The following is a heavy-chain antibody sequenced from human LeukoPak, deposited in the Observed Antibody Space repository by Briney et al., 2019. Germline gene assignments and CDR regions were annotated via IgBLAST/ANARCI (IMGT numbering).Heavy chain of an antibody. CDR1: GGTFSSYA. J-gene: IGHJ3*02. Sequence: SVKVSCKASGGTFSSYAISWVRQAPGQGLEWMGGIIPIFGTANYAQKFQGRVTITADKSTSTAYMELSSLRSEHTAVYYCARDQTYYGSGSDAFDIWGQGTMVTVSS. V-gene: IGHV1-69*06. CDR2: IIPIFGTA. D-gene: IGHD3-10*01. CDR3: ARDQTYYGSGSDAFDI.